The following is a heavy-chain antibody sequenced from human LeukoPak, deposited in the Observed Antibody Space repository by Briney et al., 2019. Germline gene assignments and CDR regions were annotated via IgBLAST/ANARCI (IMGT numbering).Heavy chain of an antibody. D-gene: IGHD6-19*01. V-gene: IGHV3-66*01. CDR1: GGSISSGGYY. J-gene: IGHJ5*02. Sequence: LSLTCTVSGGSISSGGYYWSWVRQAPGKGLEWVSVIYSGGSTYYADSVKGRFTISRDNSKNTLYLQMNSLRAEDTAVYYCARDLGAVAGDGSWFDPWGQGTLVTVSS. CDR3: ARDLGAVAGDGSWFDP. CDR2: IYSGGST.